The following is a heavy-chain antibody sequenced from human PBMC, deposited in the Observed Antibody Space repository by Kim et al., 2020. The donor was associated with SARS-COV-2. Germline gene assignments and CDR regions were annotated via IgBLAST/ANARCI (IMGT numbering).Heavy chain of an antibody. D-gene: IGHD6-19*01. CDR1: GDSVSSNTAA. Sequence: SQTLSLTCAISGDSVSSNTAAWNWIRQSPSRGLEWLGKTYYRSKWYNDYAVSLKSRITINADTSKNQFSLQLKSVTPEDTAVYYCTRRSGHSSTYSGFDSWGQGTLVIVSS. J-gene: IGHJ5*01. CDR3: TRRSGHSSTYSGFDS. CDR2: TYYRSKWYN. V-gene: IGHV6-1*01.